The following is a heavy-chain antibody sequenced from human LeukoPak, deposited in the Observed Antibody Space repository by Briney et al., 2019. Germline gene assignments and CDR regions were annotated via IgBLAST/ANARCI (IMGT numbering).Heavy chain of an antibody. Sequence: SETLSLTCAVSGASISGSGYYLGWIRQPPGKGLEWIGNIYYTGNTYYNASLQSRVTISIDTSKNQFSLKLSSVTAADTAVYYCARANYYDTSGYSRGAFDIWGQGTMVTVSS. CDR3: ARANYYDTSGYSRGAFDI. V-gene: IGHV4-39*07. CDR2: IYYTGNT. D-gene: IGHD3-22*01. CDR1: GASISGSGYY. J-gene: IGHJ3*02.